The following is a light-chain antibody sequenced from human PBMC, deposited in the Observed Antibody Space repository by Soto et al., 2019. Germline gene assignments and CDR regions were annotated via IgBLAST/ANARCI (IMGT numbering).Light chain of an antibody. Sequence: EIVLTQSPGTLSLSPGERATLSCRASQSVNNNYLAWYQHKPGQAPRFLMYDASSRATGIPDRFSGSGSGTDFTLTISRLEPEDFAVYYCQQYGTTPLTFGGGTKVEIK. V-gene: IGKV3-20*01. CDR1: QSVNNNY. CDR3: QQYGTTPLT. J-gene: IGKJ4*01. CDR2: DAS.